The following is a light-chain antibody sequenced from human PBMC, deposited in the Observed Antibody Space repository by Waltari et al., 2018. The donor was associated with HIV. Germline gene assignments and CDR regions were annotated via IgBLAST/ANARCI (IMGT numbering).Light chain of an antibody. CDR2: AAS. Sequence: IQMTQSPSSLSASTGDRVTITCRASQGISSYLAWYQQKPGKAPKLLIYAASTLQSGVPSRFSGSGSGTDFTLTISCLQSEDFATYYCQQYYSYPLTFGGGTKVEIK. V-gene: IGKV1-8*01. CDR1: QGISSY. J-gene: IGKJ4*01. CDR3: QQYYSYPLT.